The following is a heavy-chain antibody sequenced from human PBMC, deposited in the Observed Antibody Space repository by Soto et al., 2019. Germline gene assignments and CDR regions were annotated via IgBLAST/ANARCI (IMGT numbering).Heavy chain of an antibody. Sequence: ASVKVSCKASGYTFTSYGISWVRQAPGQGLEWMGWISAYNGNTNYAQKLQGRVTMTTDTSTSTAYMELRSLRSDDTAAYYCAREGGDYDFWSGYYHTYYYGMDVWGQGTTVTVSS. CDR1: GYTFTSYG. V-gene: IGHV1-18*04. J-gene: IGHJ6*02. CDR2: ISAYNGNT. D-gene: IGHD3-3*01. CDR3: AREGGDYDFWSGYYHTYYYGMDV.